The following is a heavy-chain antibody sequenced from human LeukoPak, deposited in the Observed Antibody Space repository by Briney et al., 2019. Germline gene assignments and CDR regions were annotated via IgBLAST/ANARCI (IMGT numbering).Heavy chain of an antibody. Sequence: GGSLRLSCAASGFTLSNSWMFWVRQPPGKGLKYVSEINNDGSRTSYADSVKGRFTISRDGAENTLFLQMNSLRAEDTAVYYCASPETGGFFDYWGQGTLVTVAS. CDR2: INNDGSRT. CDR3: ASPETGGFFDY. CDR1: GFTLSNSW. V-gene: IGHV3-74*01. D-gene: IGHD7-27*01. J-gene: IGHJ4*02.